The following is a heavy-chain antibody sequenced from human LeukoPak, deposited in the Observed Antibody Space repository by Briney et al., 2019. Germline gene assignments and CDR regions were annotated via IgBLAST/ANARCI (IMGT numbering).Heavy chain of an antibody. D-gene: IGHD6-13*01. CDR1: GGSISSYY. Sequence: SETLSPTCTVSGGSISSYYWSWIRQPPGKGLEWIGYIYYSGSTNYNPSLKSRVTISVDTSKNQFSLKLSSVTAADTAVYYCASRQQLAPNYYYGMDVWGQGTTVTVSS. V-gene: IGHV4-59*08. CDR2: IYYSGST. J-gene: IGHJ6*02. CDR3: ASRQQLAPNYYYGMDV.